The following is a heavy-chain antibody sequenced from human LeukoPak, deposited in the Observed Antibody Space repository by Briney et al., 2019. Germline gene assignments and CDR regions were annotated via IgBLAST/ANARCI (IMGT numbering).Heavy chain of an antibody. CDR3: ARGAHTAMARREDFDY. J-gene: IGHJ4*02. CDR1: GGSISSSSYY. CDR2: IYYSGST. V-gene: IGHV4-39*01. Sequence: SETLSLTCTVSGGSISSSSYYWGWIRQPPGKGLGWIGSIYYSGSTYYNPSLKSRVTISVDTSKNQFSLKLSSVTAADTAVYYCARGAHTAMARREDFDYWGQGTLVTVSS. D-gene: IGHD5-18*01.